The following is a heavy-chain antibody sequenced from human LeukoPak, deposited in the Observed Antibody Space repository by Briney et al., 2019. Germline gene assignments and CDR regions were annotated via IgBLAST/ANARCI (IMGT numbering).Heavy chain of an antibody. Sequence: SQTLSLTCAISGDSISSNSAAWNWIRQSPSSGLEWLGRTYYRSNWIYESAASVKSRITINPDTSRNHFSLHLNSVIPEDTAVYFCARAPDDLLRGRAFDIWGQGTMVTVSS. J-gene: IGHJ3*02. V-gene: IGHV6-1*01. CDR1: GDSISSNSAA. CDR3: ARAPDDLLRGRAFDI. CDR2: TYYRSNWIY. D-gene: IGHD3-3*01.